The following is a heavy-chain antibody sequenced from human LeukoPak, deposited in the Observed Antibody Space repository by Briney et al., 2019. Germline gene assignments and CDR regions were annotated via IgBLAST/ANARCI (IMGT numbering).Heavy chain of an antibody. CDR1: GFTLNKYA. Sequence: PGGSLRLSCAASGFTLNKYAMTWVRQAPGQGLEWVSGLSDSGASTFYAESVRGRFTISRDNSKNMLYLHINSLRAEDTAVYYCAKDARTGVWNIGDSWFDPWGQGTLVTVSS. V-gene: IGHV3-23*01. J-gene: IGHJ5*02. CDR3: AKDARTGVWNIGDSWFDP. D-gene: IGHD2/OR15-2a*01. CDR2: LSDSGAST.